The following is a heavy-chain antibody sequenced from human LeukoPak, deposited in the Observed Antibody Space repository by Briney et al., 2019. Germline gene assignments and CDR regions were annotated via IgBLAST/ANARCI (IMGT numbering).Heavy chain of an antibody. J-gene: IGHJ4*02. V-gene: IGHV1-18*01. D-gene: IGHD2-15*01. CDR1: GYTFTSYG. CDR3: ARICSGGSCYWSSDY. CDR2: ISAYNGNT. Sequence: ASVKVSCKASGYTFTSYGISWVRQAPGQGLEWMGWISAYNGNTNYAQKLQGRVTMTTDTSTSTAYMELRSLRSDDTAVYYCARICSGGSCYWSSDYWGQGTLVTVSS.